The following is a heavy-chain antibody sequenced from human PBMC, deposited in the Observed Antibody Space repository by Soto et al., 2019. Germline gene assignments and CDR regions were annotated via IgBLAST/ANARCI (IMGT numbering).Heavy chain of an antibody. V-gene: IGHV1-69*13. CDR3: ARPSIAVAGGFDP. CDR1: GGTFSSYA. J-gene: IGHJ5*02. Sequence: SVKVSCKASGGTFSSYAISWVRQAPGQGLEWMGGIIPIFGTANYAQKFQGRVTITADESTSTAYMELSSLRSEDTAVYYRARPSIAVAGGFDPWGQGTLVTVSS. D-gene: IGHD6-19*01. CDR2: IIPIFGTA.